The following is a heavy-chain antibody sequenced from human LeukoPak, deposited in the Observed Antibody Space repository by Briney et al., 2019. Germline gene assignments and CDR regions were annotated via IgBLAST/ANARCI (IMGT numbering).Heavy chain of an antibody. CDR1: GGSISSYY. CDR2: IYYSGST. J-gene: IGHJ4*02. Sequence: SETLSLTCTVSGGSISSYYWSWIRQPPRKGLEWIGYIYYSGSTNYNPSLKSRVTISVDTSKNQFSLKLSCVTGAETAVYCFARDFGPYDSSGYFYYWGQGTLVTVSS. CDR3: ARDFGPYDSSGYFYY. D-gene: IGHD3-22*01. V-gene: IGHV4-59*01.